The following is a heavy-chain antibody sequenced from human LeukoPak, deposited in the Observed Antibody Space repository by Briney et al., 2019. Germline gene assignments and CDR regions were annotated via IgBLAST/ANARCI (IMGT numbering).Heavy chain of an antibody. CDR1: GFTFSSYG. D-gene: IGHD3-22*01. Sequence: PGGSLRLSCAASGFTFSSYGMHWVRQAPGKGLEWVAFIRYDGSNKYYADSVKGRFTISRDNSKNTLYLQMNSLRAEDTAPCYYTKRGDRAPLYHYDGSGYMDDWGQGTLVTVSS. V-gene: IGHV3-30*02. CDR2: IRYDGSNK. CDR3: TKRGDRAPLYHYDGSGYMDD. J-gene: IGHJ4*02.